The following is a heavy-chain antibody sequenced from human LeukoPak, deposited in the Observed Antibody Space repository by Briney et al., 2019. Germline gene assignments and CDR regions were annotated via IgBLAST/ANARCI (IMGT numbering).Heavy chain of an antibody. Sequence: KPSETLSLTCTVSGGSISSSSYSWGWFRQPPGKGLEWIGSIYYSGSTYYNPSLKSRVTISVDTSKNQFSLKLSSVTAADTAVYYCATPGPCGGDCYPHYYYYGMDVWGQGTTVTVSS. CDR1: GGSISSSSYS. D-gene: IGHD2-21*02. J-gene: IGHJ6*02. CDR3: ATPGPCGGDCYPHYYYYGMDV. V-gene: IGHV4-39*01. CDR2: IYYSGST.